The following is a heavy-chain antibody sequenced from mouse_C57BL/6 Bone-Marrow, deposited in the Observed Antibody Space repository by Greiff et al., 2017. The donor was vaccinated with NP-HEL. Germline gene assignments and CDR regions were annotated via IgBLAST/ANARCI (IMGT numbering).Heavy chain of an antibody. CDR1: GYTFTSYG. J-gene: IGHJ2*01. D-gene: IGHD1-1*01. CDR3: GHYYYSSSLDY. Sequence: VQLQQSGAELARPGASVKLSCKASGYTFTSYGISWVKQRTGQGLEWIGEIYPRSGNTYYNEKFKGKATLTADKSSSTAYMELRSLTSEDSAVYFCGHYYYSSSLDYWDQGTTITVSA. V-gene: IGHV1-81*01. CDR2: IYPRSGNT.